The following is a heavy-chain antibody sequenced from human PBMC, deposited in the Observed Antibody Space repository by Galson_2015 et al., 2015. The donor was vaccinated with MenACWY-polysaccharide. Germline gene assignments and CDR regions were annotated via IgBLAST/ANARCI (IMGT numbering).Heavy chain of an antibody. CDR2: AHYSGNT. CDR1: GGSISDTF. CDR3: TRDNNNYGDY. Sequence: TLSLTCTVFGGSISDTFWSWLRQPPGKGLEWIGYAHYSGNTNYSPSLKSRVTMSVDTSKNQFSLNLSSVTAADTAVYYCTRDNNNYGDYWGQGTLVTVSS. D-gene: IGHD4-11*01. V-gene: IGHV4-59*01. J-gene: IGHJ4*02.